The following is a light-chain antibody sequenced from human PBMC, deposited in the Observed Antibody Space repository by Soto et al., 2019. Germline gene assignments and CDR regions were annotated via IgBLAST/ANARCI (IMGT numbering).Light chain of an antibody. CDR3: QQRSGWPLT. CDR1: QSVSNY. J-gene: IGKJ4*01. Sequence: EIVLTQSPATLSLSPGERATLSCRASQSVSNYLAWYQQKPGQAPRILMYDTYIRATGIPARFSGSWSGTDFTLTISSLVPEDFAVYYCQQRSGWPLTFGGGTRVEIK. CDR2: DTY. V-gene: IGKV3-11*01.